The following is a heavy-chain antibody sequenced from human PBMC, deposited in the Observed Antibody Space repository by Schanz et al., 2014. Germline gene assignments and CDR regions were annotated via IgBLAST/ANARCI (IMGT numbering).Heavy chain of an antibody. CDR3: AKAEYDILTDSYSRLDP. CDR2: ISVYTGNT. J-gene: IGHJ5*02. Sequence: QVQLVQSGAEVKKPGASVRVSCKASGYTFTTYAMSWVRQAPGQGLEWVGWISVYTGNTNYGQKLQGRVTITADTSTNTASMELRSLRSDDTAVYYCAKAEYDILTDSYSRLDPWGQGTLVTVSS. D-gene: IGHD3-9*01. V-gene: IGHV1-18*01. CDR1: GYTFTTYA.